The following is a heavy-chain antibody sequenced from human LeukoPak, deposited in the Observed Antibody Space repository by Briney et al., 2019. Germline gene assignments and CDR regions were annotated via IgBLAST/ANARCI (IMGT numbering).Heavy chain of an antibody. V-gene: IGHV1-46*01. J-gene: IGHJ4*02. Sequence: ASVKVSCKASGYTFTSYYMHWVRQAPGQGLEWMGIINPSGGSTSYAQKFQGRVTMTRDMSTSTVYMELSSLRSEDTAVYYCAREEDYGGNSGDPIDYWGQGTLVTVSS. CDR3: AREEDYGGNSGDPIDY. CDR1: GYTFTSYY. CDR2: INPSGGST. D-gene: IGHD4-23*01.